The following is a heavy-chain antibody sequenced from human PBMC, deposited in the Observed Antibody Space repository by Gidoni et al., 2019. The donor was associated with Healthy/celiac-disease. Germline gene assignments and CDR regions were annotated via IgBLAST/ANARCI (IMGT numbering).Heavy chain of an antibody. Sequence: EVQLVESGGGLVQPGGSLRLSCPASGFTFSSYAMHWVRQAPGKGLEYVSAISSNGGSTYYANSVKGRFTISRDNSKNTLYLQMGSLRAEDMAVYYCARGRIAAAGTGDYWGQGTLVTVSS. CDR1: GFTFSSYA. D-gene: IGHD6-13*01. V-gene: IGHV3-64*01. CDR3: ARGRIAAAGTGDY. CDR2: ISSNGGST. J-gene: IGHJ4*02.